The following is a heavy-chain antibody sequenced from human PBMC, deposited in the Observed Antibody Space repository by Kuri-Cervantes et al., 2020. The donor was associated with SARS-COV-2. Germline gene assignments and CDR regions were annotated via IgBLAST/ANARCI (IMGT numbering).Heavy chain of an antibody. V-gene: IGHV3-21*01. D-gene: IGHD5-24*01. Sequence: GESLKTSCTASGFTFRSYTMHWVRQAPGKGLEWVPSIFGGSRYIYYADSVRGRFTASRDNDKKSLYLEMNRLRAEDTAVDYCAKVRDGSADAFDAWGQGTMVTVSS. CDR2: IFGGSRYI. J-gene: IGHJ3*01. CDR1: GFTFRSYT. CDR3: AKVRDGSADAFDA.